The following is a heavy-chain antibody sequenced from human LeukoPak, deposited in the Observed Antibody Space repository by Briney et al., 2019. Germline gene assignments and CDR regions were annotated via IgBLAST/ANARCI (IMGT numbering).Heavy chain of an antibody. V-gene: IGHV3-23*01. D-gene: IGHD5-18*01. J-gene: IGHJ4*02. CDR2: IFQGGGEI. CDR1: GFTFSDFA. Sequence: GGSLRLSCAASGFTFSDFAMIWVRQPPGKGLEWVSSIFQGGGEIHYVDSVRGRFTISRDNSRSTLFLQMNSLRAEDTAIYYCATYRQVMLPFESWGQGTLVTVSS. CDR3: ATYRQVMLPFES.